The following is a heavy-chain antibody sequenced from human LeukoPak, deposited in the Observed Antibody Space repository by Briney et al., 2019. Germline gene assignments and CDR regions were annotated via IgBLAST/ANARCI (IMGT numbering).Heavy chain of an antibody. D-gene: IGHD3-9*01. CDR1: GFTFNDYA. CDR3: AKSGRHSDWLLGGYFDY. J-gene: IGHJ4*02. V-gene: IGHV3-9*01. CDR2: ISRNSYSI. Sequence: GGSLRLSCAASGFTFNDYAMHWVRQAPGKGLEWVSGISRNSYSIDYVDSVKGPFTISRDNAKNSLYLQMNSLTVEDTALYFCAKSGRHSDWLLGGYFDYWGQGILVTVSS.